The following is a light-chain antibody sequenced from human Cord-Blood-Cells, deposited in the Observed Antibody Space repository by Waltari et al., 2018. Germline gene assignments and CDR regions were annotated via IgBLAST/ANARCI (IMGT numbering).Light chain of an antibody. V-gene: IGLV1-44*01. CDR2: SNN. CDR3: AAWDDSLNGPV. J-gene: IGLJ3*02. Sequence: QSVLTQPPSASGTPGQRVTISCSGRSSNIGSNTVNWYQQLPGTAPKLLIYSNNQGPSGVPGRFSCSKSGTSASLAISGLQSDDEADYYCAAWDDSLNGPVFGGGTKLTVL. CDR1: SSNIGSNT.